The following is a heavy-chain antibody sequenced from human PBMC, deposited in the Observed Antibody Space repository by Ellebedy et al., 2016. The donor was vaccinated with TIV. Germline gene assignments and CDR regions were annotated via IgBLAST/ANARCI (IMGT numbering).Heavy chain of an antibody. Sequence: GESLKISXAASGFTFGDYNMHWVRKPPGEGLESVCIISWDGSSSRCADSVKGRFTISRDNRENSLFLQMHSLRTEDTALYYCAKDAPNGSIDNWGQGTLVTVSS. CDR2: ISWDGSSS. J-gene: IGHJ4*02. CDR3: AKDAPNGSIDN. D-gene: IGHD6-13*01. CDR1: GFTFGDYN. V-gene: IGHV3-43*01.